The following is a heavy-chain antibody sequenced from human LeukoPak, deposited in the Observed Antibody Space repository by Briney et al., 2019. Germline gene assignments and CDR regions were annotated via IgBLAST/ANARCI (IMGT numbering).Heavy chain of an antibody. V-gene: IGHV4-59*12. Sequence: SETLPLTCTVSGASIGNYYWNWVRQSPGKGLEWLGYMFYNGGSNYNPSLESRVTMSIDTSKSQFFLNLTSVTAAHTAVYYCAKDVHRFLATYFDPWGQGILVTVSS. D-gene: IGHD2/OR15-2a*01. CDR1: GASIGNYY. J-gene: IGHJ5*02. CDR3: AKDVHRFLATYFDP. CDR2: MFYNGGS.